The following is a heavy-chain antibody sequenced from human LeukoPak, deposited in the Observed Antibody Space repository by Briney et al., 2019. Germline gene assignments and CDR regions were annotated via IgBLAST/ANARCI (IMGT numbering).Heavy chain of an antibody. CDR3: AAYCGGDCYPAFDY. Sequence: PSETLSLTCAVYGGSFSGYYWSWIRQPPGEGLEWIGEINHSGSTNYNPSLKSRVTISVDTSKNQFSLKLSSVTAADTAVYYCAAYCGGDCYPAFDYWGQGTLVTVSS. J-gene: IGHJ4*02. V-gene: IGHV4-34*01. D-gene: IGHD2-21*02. CDR1: GGSFSGYY. CDR2: INHSGST.